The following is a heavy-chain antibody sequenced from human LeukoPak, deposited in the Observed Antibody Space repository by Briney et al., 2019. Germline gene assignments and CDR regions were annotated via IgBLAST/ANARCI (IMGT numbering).Heavy chain of an antibody. CDR2: IIPIFGTA. J-gene: IGHJ3*02. CDR3: ARGNFYDSSWSAFDI. D-gene: IGHD3-22*01. CDR1: GGTFSSYA. V-gene: IGHV1-69*06. Sequence: ASVKVSCKASGGTFSSYAISWVRQAPGQGLEWMGGIIPIFGTANYAQKFQGRVTITADKSTSTAYMELSRLRSDDTAVYSCARGNFYDSSWSAFDIWGQGTLVTVSS.